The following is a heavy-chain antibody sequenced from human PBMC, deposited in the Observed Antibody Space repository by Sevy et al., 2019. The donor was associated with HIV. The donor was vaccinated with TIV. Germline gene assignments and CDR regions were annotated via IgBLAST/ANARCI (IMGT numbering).Heavy chain of an antibody. CDR2: LSFGCGEI. CDR3: AREGCTKPHDY. J-gene: IGHJ4*02. D-gene: IGHD2-8*01. V-gene: IGHV3-23*01. Sequence: GGSLRLSCAASGFTFSKYSMSWVRQPPGKGLEWVSTLSFGCGEIYYEDSVKGRFTISRDNSKSSVYLQMNNLRPEDTAVYYCAREGCTKPHDYWGQGTLVTVSS. CDR1: GFTFSKYS.